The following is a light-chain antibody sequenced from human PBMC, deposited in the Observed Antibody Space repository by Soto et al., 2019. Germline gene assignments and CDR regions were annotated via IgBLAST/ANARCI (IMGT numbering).Light chain of an antibody. CDR2: DVS. V-gene: IGLV2-11*01. J-gene: IGLJ3*02. CDR3: CSYAGSPWV. Sequence: QSALTQPRSVSGSPGQSVTISCTGTSSDVGGYNYVSWYQQHPGKAPKLLINDVSKRPSGVPDRFSGSKSGNMASLTISGLQAEDEADYYCCSYAGSPWVFGGGTKVTVL. CDR1: SSDVGGYNY.